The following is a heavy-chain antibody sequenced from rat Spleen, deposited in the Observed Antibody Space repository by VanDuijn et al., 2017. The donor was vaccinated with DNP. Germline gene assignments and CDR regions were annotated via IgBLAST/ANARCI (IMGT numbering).Heavy chain of an antibody. CDR3: ARGGNYGTFPYFDY. V-gene: IGHV3-1*01. CDR1: GYSITSNY. Sequence: EVQLQESGPGLVKPSQSLSLTCSVTGYSITSNYWGWIRQFPGNKMEYIGHITYSGNTHFNPSLKSRISITRDTSKNQFFLQLNSITTEETATYYCARGGNYGTFPYFDYWGQGVMVTVSS. D-gene: IGHD1-11*01. J-gene: IGHJ2*01. CDR2: ITYSGNT.